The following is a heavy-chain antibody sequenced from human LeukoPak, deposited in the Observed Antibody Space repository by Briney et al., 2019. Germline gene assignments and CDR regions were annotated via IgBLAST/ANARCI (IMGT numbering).Heavy chain of an antibody. D-gene: IGHD2-15*01. V-gene: IGHV6-1*01. J-gene: IGHJ3*02. CDR1: GDSVSRNSAA. Sequence: SQTLSLTCAISGDSVSRNSAAWNWIRQSPSRGLEWLARANYRSEWYYDYAVSVKSRMSINTDTSKNQFTLQLNSVTPEDTAVYYCVGCSGGSCHSGAFEIWGQGTMVTVSS. CDR3: VGCSGGSCHSGAFEI. CDR2: ANYRSEWYY.